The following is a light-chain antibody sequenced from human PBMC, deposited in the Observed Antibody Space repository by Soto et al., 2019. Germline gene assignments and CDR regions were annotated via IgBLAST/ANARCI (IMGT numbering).Light chain of an antibody. V-gene: IGLV2-14*01. J-gene: IGLJ2*01. CDR1: SSNVGGSNS. CDR3: SSYTSISSTPVV. CDR2: DVS. Sequence: QSALTQPASVSGSPGQSITISCTGTSSNVGGSNSVSWYQQHPGKAPKLMIYDVSNWPSGVSNRFSSSKSGNTASLTISGLQAEDEADYYCSSYTSISSTPVVFGGGTKLTVL.